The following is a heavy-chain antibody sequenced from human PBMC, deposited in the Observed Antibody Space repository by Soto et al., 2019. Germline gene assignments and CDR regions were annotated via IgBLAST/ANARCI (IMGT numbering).Heavy chain of an antibody. CDR2: IKTSGDTT. CDR1: GXAFSNCA. CDR3: TKDVTGDIGADF. J-gene: IGHJ4*02. V-gene: IGHV3-23*05. Sequence: LRLSFAASGXAFSNCAMSWVRQAPGKGLEWVSTIKTSGDTTFYADPVKGRFTTSRDDSKNTLYLQMNSLRAEDTATYYCTKDVTGDIGADFWGQGTPVTVSS. D-gene: IGHD2-21*02.